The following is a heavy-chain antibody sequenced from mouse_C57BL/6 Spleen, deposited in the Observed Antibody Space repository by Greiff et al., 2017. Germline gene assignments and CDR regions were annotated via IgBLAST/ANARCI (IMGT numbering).Heavy chain of an antibody. CDR3: TRRAPNTTGDY. Sequence: VQLQQSGAELVRPGASVTLSCKASGYTFTDYEMHWVKQTPVHGLEWIGAIDPETGGTAYNQKFKGKAILTADKSSSTAYMELRSLTSEDSAVYYCTRRAPNTTGDYRGQGATLTVSS. CDR2: IDPETGGT. V-gene: IGHV1-15*01. CDR1: GYTFTDYE. J-gene: IGHJ2*01. D-gene: IGHD2-14*01.